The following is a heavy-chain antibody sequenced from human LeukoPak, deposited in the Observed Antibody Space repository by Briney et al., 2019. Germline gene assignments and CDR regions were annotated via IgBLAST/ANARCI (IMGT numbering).Heavy chain of an antibody. CDR2: ISGTRGGVVHT. CDR1: GFTFGTYA. V-gene: IGHV3-23*01. D-gene: IGHD2-15*01. CDR3: AKDPSSGYCSTGICFESPFDS. J-gene: IGHJ4*02. Sequence: PGGSLRLSCAASGFTFGTYAMSWFRQAPGKGLEWVSTISGTRGGVVHTWYADSVKGRFTISRDDSKNTLHLQLNSLRAEDTAMYYCAKDPSSGYCSTGICFESPFDSWGQGTLVTVSS.